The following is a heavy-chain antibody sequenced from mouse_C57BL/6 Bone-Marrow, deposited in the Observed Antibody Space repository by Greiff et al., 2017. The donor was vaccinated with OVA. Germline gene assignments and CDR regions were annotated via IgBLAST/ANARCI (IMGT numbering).Heavy chain of an antibody. D-gene: IGHD2-4*01. Sequence: VKLVESGPGLVAPSQSLSITCTVSGFSLTSYAISWVRQPPGKGLEWLGVIWTGGGTNYNSALKSRLSISKDNSKSQVFLKMNSLQTDDTARYYCARNGGTIYYDYLAWFAYWGQGTLVTVSA. CDR2: IWTGGGT. V-gene: IGHV2-9-1*01. J-gene: IGHJ3*01. CDR1: GFSLTSYA. CDR3: ARNGGTIYYDYLAWFAY.